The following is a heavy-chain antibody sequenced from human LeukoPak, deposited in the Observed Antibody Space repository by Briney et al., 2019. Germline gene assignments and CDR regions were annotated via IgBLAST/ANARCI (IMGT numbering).Heavy chain of an antibody. V-gene: IGHV1-2*06. CDR1: GYTFTSYG. J-gene: IGHJ6*02. CDR3: ARVPPPAGDYYYYGMDV. Sequence: ASVKASCKASGYTFTSYGISWVRQAPGQGLEWMGRINPNSGGTNYAQKFQGRVTMTRDTSISTAYMELSRLRSDDTAVYYCARVPPPAGDYYYYGMDVWGQGTTVTVSS. CDR2: INPNSGGT. D-gene: IGHD2-2*01.